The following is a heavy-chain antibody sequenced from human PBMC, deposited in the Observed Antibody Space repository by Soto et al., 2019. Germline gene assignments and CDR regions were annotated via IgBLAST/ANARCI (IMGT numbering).Heavy chain of an antibody. V-gene: IGHV2-5*01. CDR2: IYWNDKK. Sequence: PTLVNPTQTLTLTCTFSGFSLSTSGVGVGWIRQPPGKALEWLALIYWNDKKRYNPSLKSRLTITKDTSKKQVVLTMTNMDPVDTATYYFAHSRWSTYYDILTGYYYFDYWGQGTLVTVSS. D-gene: IGHD3-9*01. CDR3: AHSRWSTYYDILTGYYYFDY. J-gene: IGHJ4*02. CDR1: GFSLSTSGVG.